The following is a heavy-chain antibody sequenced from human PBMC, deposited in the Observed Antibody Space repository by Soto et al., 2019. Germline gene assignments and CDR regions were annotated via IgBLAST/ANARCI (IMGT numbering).Heavy chain of an antibody. CDR2: INPNSGGT. CDR3: ARYYDILTGLDY. J-gene: IGHJ4*02. D-gene: IGHD3-9*01. V-gene: IGHV1-2*02. CDR1: GYTFTGYY. Sequence: ASVKVSCKASGYTFTGYYMHWVRQAPGQGLEWMGWINPNSGGTNYAQKFQGRVTMTRDTSISTAYMELSRLRSDDTAVYYCARYYDILTGLDYCGQGTLVTVSS.